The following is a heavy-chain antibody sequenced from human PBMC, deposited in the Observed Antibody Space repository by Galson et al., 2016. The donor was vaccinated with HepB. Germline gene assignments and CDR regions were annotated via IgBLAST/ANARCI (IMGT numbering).Heavy chain of an antibody. Sequence: SLRLSCAASGFSFNTYSMHWVRQAPDKGLEWVAAITSAGDKQYYTDSVRGRLTISRDNSNNMMYLQMNSLRPEDTSVYYCARDAMGRGSGSYSAFDYWGQGTLVAVSS. J-gene: IGHJ4*02. CDR1: GFSFNTYS. CDR2: ITSAGDKQ. V-gene: IGHV3-30*04. D-gene: IGHD1-26*01. CDR3: ARDAMGRGSGSYSAFDY.